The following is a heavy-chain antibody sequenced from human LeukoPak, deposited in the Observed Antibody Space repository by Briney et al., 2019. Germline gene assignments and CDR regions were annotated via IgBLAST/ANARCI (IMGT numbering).Heavy chain of an antibody. Sequence: SLRPSCAASAVISSSYGMEWGRRAPDEGLGWVAFIRKVGSDKNSADSVKGRFTIYRDHSKSTPYLQMDSLRPEHTAIIDCAKSASARNAAQRFDSWGQGTLVTVST. CDR1: AVISSSYG. J-gene: IGHJ4*02. D-gene: IGHD6-6*01. CDR3: AKSASARNAAQRFDS. V-gene: IGHV3-30*02. CDR2: IRKVGSDK.